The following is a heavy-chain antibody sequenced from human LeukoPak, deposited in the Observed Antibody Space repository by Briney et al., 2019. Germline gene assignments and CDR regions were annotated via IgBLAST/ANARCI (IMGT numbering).Heavy chain of an antibody. J-gene: IGHJ3*02. D-gene: IGHD6-6*01. V-gene: IGHV1-69*13. Sequence: ASVKVSCKASGGTFSSYAISWVRQAPGQGLEWMGGIIPIFGTANYAQKFQGRVTITADESTSTAYMELSSLRSEDTAVYYCARDRSEYSSWDEAFDIWGQGTMVTVSS. CDR3: ARDRSEYSSWDEAFDI. CDR1: GGTFSSYA. CDR2: IIPIFGTA.